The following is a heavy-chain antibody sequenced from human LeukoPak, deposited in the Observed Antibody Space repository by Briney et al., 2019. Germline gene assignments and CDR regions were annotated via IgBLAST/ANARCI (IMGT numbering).Heavy chain of an antibody. V-gene: IGHV4-39*01. CDR2: IYYSGST. Sequence: SETLSLNCTVSGDAIKSDSYYWGWIRQPPGKGLEWIGTIYYSGSTYYNPSLKSRVTISVDTSKNQFSVKLSSVTAADTALYYCARHKEDFHDSSGPNFWYFDLWGRGTLVTVSS. D-gene: IGHD3-22*01. CDR1: GDAIKSDSYY. CDR3: ARHKEDFHDSSGPNFWYFDL. J-gene: IGHJ2*01.